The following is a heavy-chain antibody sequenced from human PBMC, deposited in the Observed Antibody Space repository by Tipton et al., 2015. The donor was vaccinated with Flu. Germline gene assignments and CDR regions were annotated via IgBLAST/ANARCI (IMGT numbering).Heavy chain of an antibody. CDR3: ARSTYYYGSGSSDY. CDR2: ISHSGRT. Sequence: GLVKPSETLSLTCGVSGYSISTGYYWGWIRQPPGKGLEWIGSISHSGRTYYNPSLKSRVTISVDTAKNQFSQRLSSVTAADTAVYYCARSTYYYGSGSSDYWGRGTLVTVSS. D-gene: IGHD3-10*01. V-gene: IGHV4-38-2*01. J-gene: IGHJ4*02. CDR1: GYSISTGYY.